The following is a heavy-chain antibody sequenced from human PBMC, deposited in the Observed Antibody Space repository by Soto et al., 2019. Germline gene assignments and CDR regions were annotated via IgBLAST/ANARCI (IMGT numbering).Heavy chain of an antibody. CDR2: ISGSGGST. Sequence: GGSLRLSCAASGFTFSSYAMSWVRQAPGKGLEWVSAISGSGGSTYYADSVKGRFTISRDNSRNTLYLQMNSLRAEDTAVYYCAKDSFSGVSSIAALGVGAGYYYGMDVWGQGTTVTVSS. D-gene: IGHD6-6*01. J-gene: IGHJ6*02. V-gene: IGHV3-23*01. CDR3: AKDSFSGVSSIAALGVGAGYYYGMDV. CDR1: GFTFSSYA.